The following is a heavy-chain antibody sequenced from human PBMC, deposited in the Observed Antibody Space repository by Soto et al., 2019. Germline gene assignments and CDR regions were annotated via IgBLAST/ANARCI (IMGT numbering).Heavy chain of an antibody. CDR1: GGTFSSYA. J-gene: IGHJ6*04. CDR3: ARSQGGSSSLDIYYYYYYGMDV. V-gene: IGHV1-69*01. CDR2: IIPIFGTA. D-gene: IGHD2-15*01. Sequence: QVQLVQSGAEVKKPGASVKVSCKAPGGTFSSYAISWVRQAPGQGLEWMGGIIPIFGTAKYAEKFQGRVTITADESTSTGHMELSSLRSEDTAVYYCARSQGGSSSLDIYYYYYYGMDVWGSGTTVTVSS.